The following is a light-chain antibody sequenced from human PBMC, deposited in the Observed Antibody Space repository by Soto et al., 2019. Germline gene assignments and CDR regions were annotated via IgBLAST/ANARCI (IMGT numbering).Light chain of an antibody. Sequence: QSVLTQPPSASGSPGQSVTISCTGTSSDVGGYNYVSWYQQYPGKAPKLMIYEVNKRPSGVPDRFSGSKSGNTASLTVSGLQAEDEADYYCTSYAGSHNLGVFGGGTKLTVL. CDR3: TSYAGSHNLGV. V-gene: IGLV2-8*01. CDR2: EVN. J-gene: IGLJ3*02. CDR1: SSDVGGYNY.